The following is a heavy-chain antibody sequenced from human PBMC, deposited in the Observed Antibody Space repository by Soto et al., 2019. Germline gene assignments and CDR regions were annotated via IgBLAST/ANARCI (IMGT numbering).Heavy chain of an antibody. Sequence: GGSLRLSCAASGFTFSDYYMSWIRQAPGKGLEWVSYISSSGSTIYYADSVKGRFTISRDNAKNSLYLQMNSLRAEDTAVYYCARDPGGTYDYIWGSYRPRGNFDYWGQGTLVTVSS. D-gene: IGHD3-16*02. J-gene: IGHJ4*02. CDR1: GFTFSDYY. CDR3: ARDPGGTYDYIWGSYRPRGNFDY. V-gene: IGHV3-11*01. CDR2: ISSSGSTI.